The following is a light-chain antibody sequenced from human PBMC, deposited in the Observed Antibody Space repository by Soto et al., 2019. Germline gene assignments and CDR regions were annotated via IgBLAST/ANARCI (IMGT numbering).Light chain of an antibody. CDR1: TSDIGSYNF. J-gene: IGLJ3*02. Sequence: QSALTQPASVSGSPGQTITISCAGTTSDIGSYNFVSWYQQHPGTAPKLIIYEVTNRPLGISSRFSGSRSGNTASLTISGLRTEDEAHYYCSSCTLNTTRVFGGGTKPTVL. CDR3: SSCTLNTTRV. CDR2: EVT. V-gene: IGLV2-14*03.